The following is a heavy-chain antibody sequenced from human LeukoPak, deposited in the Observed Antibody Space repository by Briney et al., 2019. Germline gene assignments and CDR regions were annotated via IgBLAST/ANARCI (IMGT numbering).Heavy chain of an antibody. CDR1: GYTFTCYA. V-gene: IGHV1-3*01. Sequence: GASVKVSCKASGYTFTCYALHWVRQAPGQRLEWMGWINVGSGNTKYSQNFQGRVTITRDTSASTAYLELSSLRSEDTAVYYCARDWGYQLIAYWGQGTLVTVSS. CDR3: ARDWGYQLIAY. D-gene: IGHD2-2*01. CDR2: INVGSGNT. J-gene: IGHJ4*02.